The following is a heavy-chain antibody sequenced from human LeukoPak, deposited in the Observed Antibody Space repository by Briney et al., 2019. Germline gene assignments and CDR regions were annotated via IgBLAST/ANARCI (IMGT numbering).Heavy chain of an antibody. J-gene: IGHJ3*02. D-gene: IGHD3-22*01. CDR1: GFTVSSNY. Sequence: GGSLRLSCAASGFTVSSNYMSWVRQAPGKGLEWVSVIYSGGSTYYADSVKGRFTISRDNSKNTLYPQMNSLRAEDTAVYYCARGGYYDSSGYPGCAFDIWGQGTMVTVSS. CDR2: IYSGGST. V-gene: IGHV3-53*01. CDR3: ARGGYYDSSGYPGCAFDI.